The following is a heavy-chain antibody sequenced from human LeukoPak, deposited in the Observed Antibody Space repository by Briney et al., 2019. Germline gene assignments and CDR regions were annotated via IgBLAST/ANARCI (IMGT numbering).Heavy chain of an antibody. J-gene: IGHJ4*02. CDR2: IYYSGNT. D-gene: IGHD1-26*01. V-gene: IGHV4-39*01. CDR1: GGSISSSSYF. CDR3: ARRNRWELLDF. Sequence: SETLSLTCTVSGGSISSSSYFWGWIRQPPGKGLEWIGSIYYSGNTYYNPSLKSRVTISLDTPKIQFSLKLGSVTAADTAVYYCARRNRWELLDFWGQGTLVTVSS.